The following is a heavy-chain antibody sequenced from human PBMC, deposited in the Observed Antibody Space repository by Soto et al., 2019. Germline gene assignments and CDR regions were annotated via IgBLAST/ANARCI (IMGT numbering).Heavy chain of an antibody. CDR3: ARDLIAAAGGSWFDP. CDR2: IYHSGST. V-gene: IGHV4-4*02. CDR1: GGSISSSNW. J-gene: IGHJ5*02. Sequence: SETLSLTCAVSGGSISSSNWWSWVRQPPRKGLEWIGEIYHSGSTNYNPSLKSRVTISVDKTKNQFSLKLSSVTAADTAVYYCARDLIAAAGGSWFDPWGQGTLVTVSS. D-gene: IGHD6-13*01.